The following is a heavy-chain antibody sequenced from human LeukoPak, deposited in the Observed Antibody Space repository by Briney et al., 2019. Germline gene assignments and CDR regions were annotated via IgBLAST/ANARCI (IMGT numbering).Heavy chain of an antibody. CDR2: IYYSGST. D-gene: IGHD4-17*01. CDR3: ARDYGADYYYYYMDV. Sequence: KPSETLSLTCTVSGGSVSSGSYYWSWIRQPPGKGLEWIGYIYYSGSTNYNPSLKSRVTISVDTSKNQFSLKLSSVTAADTAMYYCARDYGADYYYYYMDVWGKGTTVTVSS. J-gene: IGHJ6*03. CDR1: GGSVSSGSYY. V-gene: IGHV4-61*01.